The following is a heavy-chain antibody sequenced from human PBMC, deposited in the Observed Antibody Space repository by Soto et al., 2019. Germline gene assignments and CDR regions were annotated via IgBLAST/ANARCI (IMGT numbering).Heavy chain of an antibody. Sequence: PSETLSLTCTVSGGSVSSGSYYWSWIRQPPGKGLEWIGYIYYSGSTNYNPSLKSRVTISVDTSKNQFSLKLSSVTAADTAVYYCARERRGYSSGWYVNGTPYGMVVWGQGTTVTVSS. CDR2: IYYSGST. CDR3: ARERRGYSSGWYVNGTPYGMVV. CDR1: GGSVSSGSYY. V-gene: IGHV4-61*01. J-gene: IGHJ6*02. D-gene: IGHD6-19*01.